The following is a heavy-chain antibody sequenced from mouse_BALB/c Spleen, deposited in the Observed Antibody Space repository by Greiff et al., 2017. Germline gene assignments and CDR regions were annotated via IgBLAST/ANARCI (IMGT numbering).Heavy chain of an antibody. CDR3: ASPGRFAY. V-gene: IGHV14-3*02. CDR1: GFNIKDTY. Sequence: EVKLMESGAELVKPGASVKLSCTASGFNIKDTYMHWVKQRPEQGLEWIGRIDPANGNTKYDPKFQGKATITADTSSNTAYLQLSSLTSEDTAVYYCASPGRFAYWGQGTLVTVSA. D-gene: IGHD3-1*01. CDR2: IDPANGNT. J-gene: IGHJ3*01.